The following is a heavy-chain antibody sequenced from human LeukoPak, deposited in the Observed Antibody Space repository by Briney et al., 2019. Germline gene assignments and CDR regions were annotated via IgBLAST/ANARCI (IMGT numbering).Heavy chain of an antibody. J-gene: IGHJ3*02. D-gene: IGHD2-15*01. CDR2: IYYSGST. CDR3: ARLVVDYDAFDI. V-gene: IGHV4-59*08. Sequence: SETLSLTCTVSGGSISSYYWSWIRQPPGKGLEWIGYIYYSGSTNYNPSLKSRVTISVDTSKNQFSLKLSSVTAADTAVYYCARLVVDYDAFDIWGQGTMVTVSS. CDR1: GGSISSYY.